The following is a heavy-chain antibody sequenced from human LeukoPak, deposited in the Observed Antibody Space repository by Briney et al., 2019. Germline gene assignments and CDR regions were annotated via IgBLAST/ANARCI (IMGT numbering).Heavy chain of an antibody. CDR2: ISSSSSYI. CDR3: ALTYRFLEWSHAFDI. D-gene: IGHD3-3*01. V-gene: IGHV3-21*01. CDR1: GFTFSSYS. J-gene: IGHJ3*02. Sequence: PGGSLRLSCAASGFTFSSYSMNWVRQAPGKGLEWVSSISSSSSYIYYADSVKGRFTISRDNAKNSLYLQMNSLRAEDTAVYYCALTYRFLEWSHAFDIWGQGTMVTVSS.